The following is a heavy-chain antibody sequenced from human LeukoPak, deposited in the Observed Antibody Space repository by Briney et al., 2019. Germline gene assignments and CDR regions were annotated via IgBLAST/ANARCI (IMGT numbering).Heavy chain of an antibody. CDR3: AKCSYSSGWYIDN. V-gene: IGHV3-11*04. J-gene: IGHJ4*02. Sequence: KPGGSLRLSCAASGFTFSDYYMSWIRQAPGKGLEWVSFISYSGGTIYYADSVKGRFTVSRDNAENSLYLQMNDLRADDTAVYYCAKCSYSSGWYIDNWGQGTLVTVSS. D-gene: IGHD6-19*01. CDR1: GFTFSDYY. CDR2: ISYSGGTI.